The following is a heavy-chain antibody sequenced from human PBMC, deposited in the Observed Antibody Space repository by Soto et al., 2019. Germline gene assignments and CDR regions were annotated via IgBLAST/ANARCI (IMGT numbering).Heavy chain of an antibody. D-gene: IGHD4-4*01. V-gene: IGHV3-23*01. CDR1: GLTFRTKV. CDR3: AKGDSDYYFDS. CDR2: ISASGSNG. J-gene: IGHJ4*02. Sequence: EVKLLDSGGGLVQPGGSLRLSCEASGLTFRTKVMAWSRQAPGRGLEWVSGISASGSNGFYTDSVKGRFIISRDNSKNTLYLQMNSLRVDDTALYFCAKGDSDYYFDSLGQGTLVTVSS.